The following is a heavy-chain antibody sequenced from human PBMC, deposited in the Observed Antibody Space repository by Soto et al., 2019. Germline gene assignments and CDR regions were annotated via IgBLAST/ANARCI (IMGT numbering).Heavy chain of an antibody. CDR2: IIPIFGTA. V-gene: IGHV1-69*13. Sequence: ASVKVSCKASGGTFSSYAISWVRQAPGQGLEWMGGIIPIFGTANYAQKFQGRVTITADESTSTAYMELSSLRSEDTAVYYCARDRSRYYDSSGYQFDAFDIWGQGTMVTVSS. D-gene: IGHD3-22*01. CDR3: ARDRSRYYDSSGYQFDAFDI. CDR1: GGTFSSYA. J-gene: IGHJ3*02.